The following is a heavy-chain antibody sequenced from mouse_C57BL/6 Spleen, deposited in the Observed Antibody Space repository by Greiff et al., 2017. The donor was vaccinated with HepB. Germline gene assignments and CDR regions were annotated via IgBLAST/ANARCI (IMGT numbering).Heavy chain of an antibody. CDR2: ISSGSSTI. CDR1: GFTFSDYG. Sequence: EVQGVESGGGLVKPGGSLKLSCAASGFTFSDYGMHWVRQAPEKGLEWVAYISSGSSTIYYADTVKGRFTISRDNAKNTLFLQMTSLRSEDTAMYYCARQLRLREDYAMDYWGQGTSVTVSS. J-gene: IGHJ4*01. D-gene: IGHD3-2*02. CDR3: ARQLRLREDYAMDY. V-gene: IGHV5-17*01.